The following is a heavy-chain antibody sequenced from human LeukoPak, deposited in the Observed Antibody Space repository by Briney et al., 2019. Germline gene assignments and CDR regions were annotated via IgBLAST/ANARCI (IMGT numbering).Heavy chain of an antibody. CDR1: GFTFSSYW. D-gene: IGHD2-15*01. J-gene: IGHJ6*02. Sequence: GGSLRLSCAASGFTFSSYWMSWVRQAPGKGPEWVANIKQDGSEKYYVDSVKGRFTISRDNAKNSLYLQMNSLRAEDTAVYYCAKGQGQLGYCSGGSCSNYGMDVWGQGTTVTVSS. CDR3: AKGQGQLGYCSGGSCSNYGMDV. CDR2: IKQDGSEK. V-gene: IGHV3-7*03.